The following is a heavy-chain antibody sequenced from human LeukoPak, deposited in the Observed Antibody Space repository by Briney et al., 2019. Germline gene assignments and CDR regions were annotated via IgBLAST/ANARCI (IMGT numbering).Heavy chain of an antibody. J-gene: IGHJ4*02. V-gene: IGHV3-48*01. CDR1: GFTFSSYS. CDR3: APDIVVVPAALADY. CDR2: ISSSSSTV. D-gene: IGHD2-2*01. Sequence: GGSLRLSYAASGFTFSSYSMNWVRQAPGKGLEGVSYISSSSSTVYYADSVKGRFTISRDNAKNSLYLQMNSLRAEDTAVYYCAPDIVVVPAALADYWGQGTLVIVSS.